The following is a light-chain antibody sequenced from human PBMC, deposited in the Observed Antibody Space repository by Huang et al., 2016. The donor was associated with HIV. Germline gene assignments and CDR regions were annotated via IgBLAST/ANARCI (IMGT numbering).Light chain of an antibody. J-gene: IGKJ4*01. Sequence: EVVLTQSPVTLALSPGERATLSCRASHSVGTYLACYQQKAGQTPRLHIYDVSKRTAGIPAMFSGSGSGTDFTLTISSLEPEDFVVYYCQQRIKLPLTFGGGTSVEMK. CDR1: HSVGTY. V-gene: IGKV3-11*01. CDR3: QQRIKLPLT. CDR2: DVS.